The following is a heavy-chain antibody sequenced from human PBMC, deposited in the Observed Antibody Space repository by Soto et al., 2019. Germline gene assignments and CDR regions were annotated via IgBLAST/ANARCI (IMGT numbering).Heavy chain of an antibody. CDR2: INHSGST. V-gene: IGHV4-34*01. CDR3: ARGYSASYSGEVDY. D-gene: IGHD1-26*01. CDR1: GGSFSVYY. J-gene: IGHJ4*02. Sequence: PSETMSVTCSVYGGSFSVYYGSRIRQPPGKGLEWIGEINHSGSTNYNPSLKSRVIISVDTSKNQFSLKLSSVTAADTAVYYCARGYSASYSGEVDYWGQGTLVTVS.